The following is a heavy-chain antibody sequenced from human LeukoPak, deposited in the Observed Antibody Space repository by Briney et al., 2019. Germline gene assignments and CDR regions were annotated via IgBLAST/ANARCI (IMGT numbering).Heavy chain of an antibody. J-gene: IGHJ4*02. CDR2: IYYSGST. D-gene: IGHD2-2*01. CDR1: GGSISSSSYY. CDR3: ARLREGLLSDYFDY. V-gene: IGHV4-39*01. Sequence: SETLSLTCTVSGGSISSSSYYWGWIRQPPGKGLEWIGSIYYSGSTYYNPSLKSRVTISVDTSKNQFSLKLSSVTAADTAMYYCARLREGLLSDYFDYWGQGTLVTVSS.